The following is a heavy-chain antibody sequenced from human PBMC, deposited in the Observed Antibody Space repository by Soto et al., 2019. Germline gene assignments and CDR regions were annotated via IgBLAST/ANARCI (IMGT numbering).Heavy chain of an antibody. CDR2: ISSNGGST. Sequence: GGSLRLSCSASGFTFSGHAMHWVRHAPGKGLEYVSAISSNGGSTYYADSVKGRFTISRDDSKNTLYLQMSSLRAEDTAVYYCVKGLIGSYCNGYFQHWGQGTLVTVSS. D-gene: IGHD1-26*01. CDR1: GFTFSGHA. V-gene: IGHV3-64D*06. CDR3: VKGLIGSYCNGYFQH. J-gene: IGHJ1*01.